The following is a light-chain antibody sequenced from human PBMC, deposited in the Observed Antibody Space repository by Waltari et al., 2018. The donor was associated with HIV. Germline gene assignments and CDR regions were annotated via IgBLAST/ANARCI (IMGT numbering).Light chain of an antibody. V-gene: IGLV2-23*02. CDR2: EVT. J-gene: IGLJ1*01. CDR3: SSYATGNTYV. Sequence: QSAPTQPAPVSGSPGQSITTSCTGTNSDIGKYNLDPWYQQHPGKVPKVLIFEVTTRPSGISHRFSGSKSDNTASLTISGLQAEDEADYYCSSYATGNTYVFGTGTSVTVL. CDR1: NSDIGKYNL.